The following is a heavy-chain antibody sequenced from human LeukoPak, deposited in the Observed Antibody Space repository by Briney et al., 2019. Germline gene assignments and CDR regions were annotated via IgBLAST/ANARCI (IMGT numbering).Heavy chain of an antibody. CDR1: GGSISSSSYY. D-gene: IGHD5-18*01. V-gene: IGHV4-39*07. Sequence: SETLSLTCTVSGGSISSSSYYWGWIRQPPGKGLEWIGSIYYSGSTNYNPSLKSRVTISVDTSKNQFSLKLSSVTAADTAVYYCARDGGYSYGGYDYYGMDVWGQGTTVTVSS. CDR3: ARDGGYSYGGYDYYGMDV. CDR2: IYYSGST. J-gene: IGHJ6*02.